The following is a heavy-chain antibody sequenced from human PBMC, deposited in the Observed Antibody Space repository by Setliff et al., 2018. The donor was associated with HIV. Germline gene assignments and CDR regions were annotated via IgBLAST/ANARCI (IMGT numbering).Heavy chain of an antibody. CDR1: GYTFTSYG. J-gene: IGHJ5*02. CDR3: VRDRFTWAYCGGACGWFDP. Sequence: VASVKVSCKASGYTFTSYGISWVRQAPGQGLEWMGWISAYNGNTNYAQKLQGRVTMTTDTSTSTAYMELRSLRSEDTAVYYCVRDRFTWAYCGGACGWFDPWGQGTLVTVSS. CDR2: ISAYNGNT. D-gene: IGHD2-21*02. V-gene: IGHV1-18*01.